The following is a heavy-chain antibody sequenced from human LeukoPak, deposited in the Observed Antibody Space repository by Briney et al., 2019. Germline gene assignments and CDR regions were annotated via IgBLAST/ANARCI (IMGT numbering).Heavy chain of an antibody. CDR1: GYTFTGYY. CDR2: INPNSGGT. Sequence: ASVKVSCKASGYTFTGYYMHWVRQAPGQGLEWMGWINPNSGGTNYAQKFQGRVTMTRDTSISTAYMELSRLRSDGTAVYYCARGVYGYGFLDYWGQGTLVTVSS. J-gene: IGHJ4*02. CDR3: ARGVYGYGFLDY. D-gene: IGHD5-18*01. V-gene: IGHV1-2*02.